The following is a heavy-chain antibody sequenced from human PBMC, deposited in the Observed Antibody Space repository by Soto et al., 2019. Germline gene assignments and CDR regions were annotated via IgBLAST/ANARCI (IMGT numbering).Heavy chain of an antibody. J-gene: IGHJ6*02. CDR1: GGSFSTYY. CDR3: ARVRMITATLYYYYAMDV. D-gene: IGHD3-16*01. V-gene: IGHV4-34*01. Sequence: KTSETLSLTCAVYGGSFSTYYWSCIRQPPGKGLEWIGEINDRGSTNYNPSLKSRVTISVDTSKNQFSLKLTSVTAADTALYYCARVRMITATLYYYYAMDVWGQGTTVTVSS. CDR2: INDRGST.